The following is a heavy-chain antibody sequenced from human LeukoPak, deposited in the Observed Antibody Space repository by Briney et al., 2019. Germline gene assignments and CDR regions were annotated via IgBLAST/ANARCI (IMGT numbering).Heavy chain of an antibody. CDR3: ARLEITFGGVIAS. CDR1: GYSISSGYY. V-gene: IGHV4-38-2*02. D-gene: IGHD3-16*02. CDR2: IYHSGST. Sequence: SETLSLTCTVSGYSISSGYYWGRIRQPPGKGLEWIGSIYHSGSTYYNPSLKSRVTISVDTSKNQFSLKLSSVTAADTAVYYCARLEITFGGVIASWGQGTLVTVSS. J-gene: IGHJ5*02.